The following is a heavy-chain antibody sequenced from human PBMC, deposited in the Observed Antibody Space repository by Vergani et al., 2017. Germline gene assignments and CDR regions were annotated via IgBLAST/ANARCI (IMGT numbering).Heavy chain of an antibody. CDR1: DGPINSRSYY. Sequence: QLLLQDSGPGQVKPSETLSLTCGVPDGPINSRSYYWAWIRQPPGKGLEWIGMMFYSGTTYYNPSLKSRVTIFLDPSKGQFSLKVTSVTAADTAVYFCARGKYNSGDYYYYYGLDVWGQGTTATVSS. CDR2: MFYSGTT. D-gene: IGHD3-22*01. CDR3: ARGKYNSGDYYYYYGLDV. V-gene: IGHV4-39*01. J-gene: IGHJ6*02.